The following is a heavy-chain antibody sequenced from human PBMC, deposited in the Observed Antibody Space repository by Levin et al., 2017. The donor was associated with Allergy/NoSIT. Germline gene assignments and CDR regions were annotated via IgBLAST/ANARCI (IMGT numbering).Heavy chain of an antibody. Sequence: GGSLRLSCAASGFTFSSYSMNWVRQAPGKGLEWVSYISSSSSTIYYADSVKGRFTISRDNAKNSLYLQMNSLRAEDTAVYYCARGEQWLVPDYFDYWGQGTLVTVSS. V-gene: IGHV3-48*04. J-gene: IGHJ4*02. CDR3: ARGEQWLVPDYFDY. CDR2: ISSSSSTI. CDR1: GFTFSSYS. D-gene: IGHD6-19*01.